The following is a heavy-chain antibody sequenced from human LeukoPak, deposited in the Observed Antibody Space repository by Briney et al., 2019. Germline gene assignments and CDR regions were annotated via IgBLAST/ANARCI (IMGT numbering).Heavy chain of an antibody. CDR3: ARGGLWSGEPTAPFDY. Sequence: ASVKVSCKASGYTFSAYEINWVRQATGQGLEWVGWVNPNSGKTDYAQKFQGRVTMTRDTSLSTAYMELSRLRSDDTAVYYCARGGLWSGEPTAPFDYWGQGTLVTVSS. CDR1: GYTFSAYE. D-gene: IGHD3-10*01. V-gene: IGHV1-8*02. J-gene: IGHJ4*02. CDR2: VNPNSGKT.